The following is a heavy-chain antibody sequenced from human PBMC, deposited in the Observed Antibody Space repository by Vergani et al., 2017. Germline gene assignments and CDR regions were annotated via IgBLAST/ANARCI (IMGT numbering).Heavy chain of an antibody. CDR2: ISSSGSTI. CDR3: ARDRVCSSTSCYPRGPVYYFDY. J-gene: IGHJ4*02. V-gene: IGHV3-21*04. D-gene: IGHD2-2*01. CDR1: GFTFSSYS. Sequence: EVQLVESGGGLVKPGGSLRLSCAASGFTFSSYSMNWVRQAPGKGLEWVSSISSSGSTIYYADSVKGRFTISRDNAKNSLYLQMNSLRAEDTAVYYCARDRVCSSTSCYPRGPVYYFDYWGQGTLVTVSS.